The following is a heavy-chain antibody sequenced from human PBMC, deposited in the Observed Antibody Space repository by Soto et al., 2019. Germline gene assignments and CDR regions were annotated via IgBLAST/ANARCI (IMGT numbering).Heavy chain of an antibody. CDR3: AAYGPYGANTKSYYFDY. CDR2: IVVGSGNT. J-gene: IGHJ4*02. CDR1: GFPLTSSA. Sequence: SVKVACKASGFPLTSSAVQWVRQARGQRLEWIGWIVVGSGNTNYAQKFQERVTITRDMSTSTAYMELSSLRSEDTAVYYCAAYGPYGANTKSYYFDYCGQGTLVTVSS. V-gene: IGHV1-58*01. D-gene: IGHD4-17*01.